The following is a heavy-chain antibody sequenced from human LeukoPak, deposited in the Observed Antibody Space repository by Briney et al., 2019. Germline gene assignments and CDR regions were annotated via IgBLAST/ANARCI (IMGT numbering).Heavy chain of an antibody. Sequence: SETLSLTCTVSGGSISSGGYYWSWIRQPPGKGLEWIGYIYHSGSTYYNPSLKSRVTISVDRSKNQFSLKLSSVTAADTAVYYCARGAGVVIAIPVDPAIDYWGQGTLVTVSS. V-gene: IGHV4-30-2*01. CDR1: GGSISSGGYY. CDR3: ARGAGVVIAIPVDPAIDY. CDR2: IYHSGST. D-gene: IGHD2-21*01. J-gene: IGHJ4*02.